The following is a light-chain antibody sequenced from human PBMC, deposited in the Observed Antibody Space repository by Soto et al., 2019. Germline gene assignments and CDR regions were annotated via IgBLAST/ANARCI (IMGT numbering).Light chain of an antibody. J-gene: IGKJ1*01. CDR2: AAS. V-gene: IGKV1-39*01. Sequence: DIQMTQSPSSLSASVGDRVAITCRASQRISNYLNWYQQKPGKAPKLLIYAASTLQSGVPSRFSGSGSGTAFTLTISSLRPEDFATYYCQQSYSTPRTFGQGTKVDIK. CDR3: QQSYSTPRT. CDR1: QRISNY.